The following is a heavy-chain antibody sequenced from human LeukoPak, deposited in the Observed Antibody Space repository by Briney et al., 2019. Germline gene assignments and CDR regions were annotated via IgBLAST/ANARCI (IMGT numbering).Heavy chain of an antibody. J-gene: IGHJ2*01. D-gene: IGHD5/OR15-5a*01. V-gene: IGHV4-61*01. CDR3: ARGFVYAWYFDL. Sequence: SETLSLTCTVSGGSVSSGSYYWSWIRQPPGKGLEWIGYIYYSGSTNYNPSLKSRVTISVDTSKNQFSLKLSSVTAAGTAVYYCARGFVYAWYFDLWGRGTLVTVSS. CDR2: IYYSGST. CDR1: GGSVSSGSYY.